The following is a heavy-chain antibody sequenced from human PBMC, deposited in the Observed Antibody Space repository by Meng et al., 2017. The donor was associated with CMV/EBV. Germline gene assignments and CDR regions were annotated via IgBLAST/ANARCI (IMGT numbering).Heavy chain of an antibody. J-gene: IGHJ5*02. CDR2: IYYSGST. CDR1: GGSISSYY. D-gene: IGHD3-3*01. V-gene: IGHV4-59*01. Sequence: SETLSLTCTVSGGSISSYYWSWIRQPPGKGLKWIGYIYYSGSTNYNPSLKSRVTISVDTSENQFSLKLSSVTAADTAVYYCAREYDFWSGKGWFDPWGQGTLVTVSS. CDR3: AREYDFWSGKGWFDP.